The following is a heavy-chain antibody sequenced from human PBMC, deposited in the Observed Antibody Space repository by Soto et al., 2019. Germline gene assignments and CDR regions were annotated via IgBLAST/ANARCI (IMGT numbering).Heavy chain of an antibody. V-gene: IGHV3-23*01. CDR3: AKRRGAGGHFDY. CDR1: GFTFSSYA. CDR2: VSIGGST. Sequence: DVQLLESGGGLVQPEGSLRLSCAASGFTFSSYAMGWVRQGPGKGLEWVAVVSIGGSTHYADSVRGRFTISRDNSKSTLSLQMNSLTAEDTPVYFCAKRRGAGGHFDYWGQGALVTVSS. D-gene: IGHD2-15*01. J-gene: IGHJ4*02.